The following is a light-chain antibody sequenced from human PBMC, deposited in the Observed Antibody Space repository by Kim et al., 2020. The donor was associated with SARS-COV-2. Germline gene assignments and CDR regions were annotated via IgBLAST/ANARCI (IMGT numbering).Light chain of an antibody. CDR2: DVT. CDR1: SSDVGSYNY. Sequence: SALTQPRSVSGSPGQSVTISCTGTSSDVGSYNYVSWYQQHPGKAPKLIIYDVTKRPSGVPDRFSGSKSGNTASLTISGLQAEDEADYYCCSYAGSVVFGGGPQLTVL. J-gene: IGLJ2*01. V-gene: IGLV2-11*01. CDR3: CSYAGSVV.